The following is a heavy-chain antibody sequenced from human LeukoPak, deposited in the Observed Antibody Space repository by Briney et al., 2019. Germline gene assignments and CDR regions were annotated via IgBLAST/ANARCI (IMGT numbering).Heavy chain of an antibody. CDR1: GGSIGSGGYY. Sequence: PSQTLSLTCTVSGGSIGSGGYYWSWIRQHPGKGLEGIGYIYYSGSTYYNPSLKSRVTISVETSKNQFSLKLSPVTAAATAVYYCATEQDPANWFDPWGQGTLVTVSS. V-gene: IGHV4-31*03. CDR2: IYYSGST. D-gene: IGHD6-13*01. J-gene: IGHJ5*02. CDR3: ATEQDPANWFDP.